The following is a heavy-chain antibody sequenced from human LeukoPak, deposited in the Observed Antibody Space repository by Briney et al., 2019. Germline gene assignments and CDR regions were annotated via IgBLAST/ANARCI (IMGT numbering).Heavy chain of an antibody. V-gene: IGHV3-7*01. D-gene: IGHD3-10*01. CDR2: IKQGGNEK. CDR1: GFTFSSSY. Sequence: GGSLRLSCAASGFTFSSSYMSWVRQAPGKGLEWVANIKQGGNEKHYVDSVKGRFTISRDNAKSSLYLQMNSLRAEDTAVYYCAIDPRGSEYSHFDSWGQGTQVTVSS. J-gene: IGHJ4*02. CDR3: AIDPRGSEYSHFDS.